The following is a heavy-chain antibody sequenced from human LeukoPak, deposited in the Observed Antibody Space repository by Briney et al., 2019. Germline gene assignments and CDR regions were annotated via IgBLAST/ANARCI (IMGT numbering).Heavy chain of an antibody. D-gene: IGHD3-3*01. Sequence: PSETLSLTCTVSGGSISSHSWSWIRQPAGKGLEWIGHIYTSGSTNYNPSLKSRVTMSVDTSKNLFSLKLSSVTAADTAVYYCARAHYDFSSTYLEYWGQGTLVTVST. CDR3: ARAHYDFSSTYLEY. CDR1: GGSISSHS. CDR2: IYTSGST. J-gene: IGHJ4*02. V-gene: IGHV4-4*07.